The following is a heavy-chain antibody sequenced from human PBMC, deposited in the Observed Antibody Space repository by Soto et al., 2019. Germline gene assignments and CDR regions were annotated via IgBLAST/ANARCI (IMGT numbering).Heavy chain of an antibody. CDR1: GYTFTSYG. Sequence: ASVKVSCKASGYTFTSYGISWVRQAPGQGLEWMGWISAYNGNTNYAQKLQGRVTMTTDTSTSTAYMELRSLRSDDTAVYYCARGLDFWTPRDYYYYMDVRGKGTTVTVSS. CDR3: ARGLDFWTPRDYYYYMDV. V-gene: IGHV1-18*01. CDR2: ISAYNGNT. D-gene: IGHD3-3*01. J-gene: IGHJ6*03.